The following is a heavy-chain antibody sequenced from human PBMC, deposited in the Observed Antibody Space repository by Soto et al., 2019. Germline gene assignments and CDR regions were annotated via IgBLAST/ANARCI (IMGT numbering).Heavy chain of an antibody. V-gene: IGHV4-39*01. Sequence: SETLSLTCTVSGGSISSSSYYWGWIRQPPGKGLEWIGSIYYSGSTYYNPSLKSRVTISVDTSKNQFSLKLSSVTAADTAVYYCARKAPIAAAGTGYWGQGTLVTVYS. D-gene: IGHD6-13*01. CDR3: ARKAPIAAAGTGY. CDR1: GGSISSSSYY. J-gene: IGHJ4*02. CDR2: IYYSGST.